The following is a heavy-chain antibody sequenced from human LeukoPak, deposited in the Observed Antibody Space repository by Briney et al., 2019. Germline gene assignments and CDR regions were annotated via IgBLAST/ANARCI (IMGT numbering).Heavy chain of an antibody. CDR3: ARDGRDDYGDYNWFDP. CDR2: IIPIFGTA. CDR1: GGTFSSYA. Sequence: SVKVSCKASGGTFSSYAISWVRQAPGQGLEWMGGIIPIFGTANYAQKFQGRVTITADKSTSTAYMELSSLRSEDTAVYYCARDGRDDYGDYNWFDPWGRGTLVTVSS. J-gene: IGHJ5*02. D-gene: IGHD4-17*01. V-gene: IGHV1-69*06.